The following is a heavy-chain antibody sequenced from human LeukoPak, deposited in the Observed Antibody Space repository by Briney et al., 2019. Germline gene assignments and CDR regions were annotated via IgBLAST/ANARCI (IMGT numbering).Heavy chain of an antibody. CDR2: MSYDGANK. D-gene: IGHD6-19*01. CDR1: GFKFNTYA. CDR3: ARGPRNSSGWDYYHYAMDV. Sequence: PGGSLRLSCAASGFKFNTYAMHWVRQAPGKGLEWAAVMSYDGANKFHADSVKGRFTISRDNSRNILFLQMNSLRPEDTAVYHCARGPRNSSGWDYYHYAMDVWGQGTTVTVSS. V-gene: IGHV3-30-3*01. J-gene: IGHJ6*02.